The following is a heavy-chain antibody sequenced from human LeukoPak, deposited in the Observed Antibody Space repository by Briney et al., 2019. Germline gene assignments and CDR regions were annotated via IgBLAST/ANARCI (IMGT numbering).Heavy chain of an antibody. CDR2: IYPSGDST. J-gene: IGHJ4*02. CDR3: AKDVVPDSGWDLDY. V-gene: IGHV3-23*01. Sequence: GGSLRLSCAASGFTFSTYSMTWVRQGPGKGLEWVSSIYPSGDSTFYADSVKGRFTISRDNSKNTLYLQMSSLRTEDTAIYYCAKDVVPDSGWDLDYWGQGTVDTVFS. D-gene: IGHD6-19*01. CDR1: GFTFSTYS.